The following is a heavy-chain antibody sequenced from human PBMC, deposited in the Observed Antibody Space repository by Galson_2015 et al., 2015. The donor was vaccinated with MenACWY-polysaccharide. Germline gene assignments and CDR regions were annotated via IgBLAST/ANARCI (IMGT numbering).Heavy chain of an antibody. CDR1: GDSVSNYSTA. Sequence: CAISGDSVSNYSTAWNWIRQSPSRGLEWLGRTYYRSKWYNDYAVSVKSRITINPDTSKKQFSLQLNSVTPEDTAVYYCARENSYHYVMDVWSQGTTVTVSS. J-gene: IGHJ6*02. CDR2: TYYRSKWYN. CDR3: ARENSYHYVMDV. V-gene: IGHV6-1*01.